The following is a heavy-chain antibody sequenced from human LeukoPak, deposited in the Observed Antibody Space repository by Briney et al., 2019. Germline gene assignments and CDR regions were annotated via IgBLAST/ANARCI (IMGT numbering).Heavy chain of an antibody. CDR3: ARVRSYDSGVYYYDY. CDR1: GFTFSTYP. V-gene: IGHV3-64*01. D-gene: IGHD3-22*01. J-gene: IGHJ4*02. CDR2: ISSNGGDT. Sequence: PGGSLRLSCVASGFTFSTYPMHWVRHAPGKGLEYVSAISSNGGDTYYTNSVRGRFTISRDNAKNTLYLQMGSLRAEDMAVYYCARVRSYDSGVYYYDYWGQGTLVTVS.